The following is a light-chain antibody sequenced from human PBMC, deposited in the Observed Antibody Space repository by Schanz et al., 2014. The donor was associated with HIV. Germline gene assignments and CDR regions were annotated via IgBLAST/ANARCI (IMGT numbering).Light chain of an antibody. CDR2: DNY. J-gene: IGLJ2*01. Sequence: QSVLTQPPSVSAAPGQKVTISCSGSTSNIAHNFVSWYQQLPGTAPKLLIYDNYKRPSEIPDRFSASKSGTSATLAITGLQTGDEADYFCGAWDSSLSVLLFGGGTQLTVL. CDR3: GAWDSSLSVLL. V-gene: IGLV1-51*01. CDR1: TSNIAHNF.